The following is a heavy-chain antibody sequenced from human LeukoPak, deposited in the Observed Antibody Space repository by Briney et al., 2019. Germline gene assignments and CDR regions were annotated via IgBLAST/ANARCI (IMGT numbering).Heavy chain of an antibody. D-gene: IGHD5-12*01. CDR2: IRYDGSNK. J-gene: IGHJ4*02. CDR1: GFTFSSYG. CDR3: AKTYSGYDYWGFDY. Sequence: GSLRLSCAASGFTFSSYGMHWVRQAPGKGLEWVAFIRYDGSNKYYADSVKGRFTISRDNSKNTLYLQMNSLRAEDTAVYYCAKTYSGYDYWGFDYWGQGTLVTVSS. V-gene: IGHV3-30*02.